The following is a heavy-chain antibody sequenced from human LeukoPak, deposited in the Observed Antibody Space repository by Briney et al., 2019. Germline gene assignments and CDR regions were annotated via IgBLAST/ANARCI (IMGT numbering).Heavy chain of an antibody. V-gene: IGHV3-23*01. J-gene: IGHJ4*02. CDR1: GFTFSNYG. CDR3: AKHSEGGFFDY. CDR2: ISGSSSGT. D-gene: IGHD3-16*01. Sequence: GSLRLSCAASGFTFSNYGMSWVRQAPGKGLEWVSAISGSSSGTFYADSVKGRFTVSRDNSKNTLYLQMNSLRAEDTAVYYCAKHSEGGFFDYWGQGTLVTVSS.